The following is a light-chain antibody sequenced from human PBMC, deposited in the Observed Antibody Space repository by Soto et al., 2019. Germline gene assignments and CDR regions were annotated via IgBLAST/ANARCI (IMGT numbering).Light chain of an antibody. Sequence: QAVVTQPPSASGTPGQRVTISCSGSNSDIGSHAVDWYQQFPGTAPTLLIYSTDQRPSGVPDRFSGSKSGTSASLAISGLQSEDEADYYCAAWDDSLNGPLFGGGTKLTVL. CDR2: STD. CDR3: AAWDDSLNGPL. J-gene: IGLJ2*01. V-gene: IGLV1-44*01. CDR1: NSDIGSHA.